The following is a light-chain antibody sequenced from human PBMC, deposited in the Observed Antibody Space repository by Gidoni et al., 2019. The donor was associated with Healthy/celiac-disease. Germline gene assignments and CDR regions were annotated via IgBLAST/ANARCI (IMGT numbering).Light chain of an antibody. CDR1: QSISSW. Sequence: DLQMTQSPSTLSASVGDRVTITCRASQSISSWLAWYQQKPGKAPKLLIYKASSLESGVPSRFSCSGSGTEFTLTISSLQPDDFATYYCQQYKSYSRTFGQGTKVEIK. V-gene: IGKV1-5*03. CDR2: KAS. J-gene: IGKJ1*01. CDR3: QQYKSYSRT.